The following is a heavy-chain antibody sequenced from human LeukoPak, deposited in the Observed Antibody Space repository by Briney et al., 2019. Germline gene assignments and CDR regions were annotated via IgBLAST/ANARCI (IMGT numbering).Heavy chain of an antibody. CDR3: ARDRYGVGAPGY. CDR2: MNPNSGNT. J-gene: IGHJ4*02. CDR1: GYTFTSYD. Sequence: ASVKVSCKASGYTFTSYDINWVRQATGQGLEWMGWMNPNSGNTGYAQKFQGRVTITRNTSISTAYMELSSLRSEDTAVYYCARDRYGVGAPGYWGQGTLVTVSS. D-gene: IGHD1-26*01. V-gene: IGHV1-8*03.